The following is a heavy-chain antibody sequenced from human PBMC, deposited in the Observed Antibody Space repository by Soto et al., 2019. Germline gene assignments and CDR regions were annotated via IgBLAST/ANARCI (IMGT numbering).Heavy chain of an antibody. Sequence: ASVKVSCKASGYTFTTYGISWVRQAPGQGLEWMGIINPSGGSTSYAQKFQGRVTMTRDTSTSTVYMELSSLRSEDTAVYYCARDNGDWASDYWGQGTLVTVSS. V-gene: IGHV1-46*01. D-gene: IGHD2-21*01. CDR2: INPSGGST. CDR1: GYTFTTYG. J-gene: IGHJ4*02. CDR3: ARDNGDWASDY.